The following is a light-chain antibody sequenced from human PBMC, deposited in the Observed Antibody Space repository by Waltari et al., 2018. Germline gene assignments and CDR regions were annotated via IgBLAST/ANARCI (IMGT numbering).Light chain of an antibody. V-gene: IGLV2-23*02. J-gene: IGLJ1*01. CDR3: CSYAGSGIYV. CDR2: EVY. CDR1: NSDVGSSDL. Sequence: QSALTQPASVSGSPGQSITISCTGTNSDVGSSDLIPWHQQYPGKAPKLIIYEVYKRPSEVSNRFSGSKSGNTASLTISGLQADDEADYYCCSYAGSGIYVFGTGSQVTVL.